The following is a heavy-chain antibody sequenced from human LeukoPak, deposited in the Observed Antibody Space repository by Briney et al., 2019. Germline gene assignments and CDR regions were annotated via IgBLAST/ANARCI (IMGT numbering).Heavy chain of an antibody. Sequence: SETLSLTCSVSGGSISSYYWNWIRQPPGKGLEWIGYIYYSGRTNYSPSLKSRVTVSVDTSKNQFSLKLSSVTAADTAVYYCARGWKYRNGYTVTELGSGYFDYWGQGTLVTVSS. CDR2: IYYSGRT. D-gene: IGHD5-18*01. J-gene: IGHJ4*02. V-gene: IGHV4-59*01. CDR1: GGSISSYY. CDR3: ARGWKYRNGYTVTELGSGYFDY.